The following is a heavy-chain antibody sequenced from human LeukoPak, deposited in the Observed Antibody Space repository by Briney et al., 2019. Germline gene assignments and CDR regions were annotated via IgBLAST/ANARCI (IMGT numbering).Heavy chain of an antibody. J-gene: IGHJ4*02. CDR1: GFTFSSYG. Sequence: GRSLRLSCAASGFTFSSYGMHWVRQAPGKGLEWVAVIWYDGSNKYYADSVKGRFTISRDNSKNTLYLQMNSLRAEDTAVYYCARGDILTGYYRGRVDYWGQGTLVTVSS. D-gene: IGHD3-9*01. CDR2: IWYDGSNK. V-gene: IGHV3-33*01. CDR3: ARGDILTGYYRGRVDY.